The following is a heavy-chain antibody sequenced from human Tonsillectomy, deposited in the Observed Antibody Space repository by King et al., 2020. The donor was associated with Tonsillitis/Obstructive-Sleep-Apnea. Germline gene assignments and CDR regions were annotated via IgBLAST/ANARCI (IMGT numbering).Heavy chain of an antibody. V-gene: IGHV1-2*05. J-gene: IGHJ3*02. CDR1: GYTFTGYY. Sequence: VQLVESGAEVKKPGASVKVSCKASGYTFTGYYMHWVRQAPGQGLEWMGRINPNSGGTNYAQKFQGRVTMTRDTSISTAYMELSRLRSDDTVVYYCARGSMITFGRVIADDAFDIWGQGTMVTVSS. CDR2: INPNSGGT. D-gene: IGHD3-16*02. CDR3: ARGSMITFGRVIADDAFDI.